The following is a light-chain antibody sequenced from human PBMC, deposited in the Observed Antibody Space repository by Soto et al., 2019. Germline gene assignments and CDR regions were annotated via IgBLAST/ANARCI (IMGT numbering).Light chain of an antibody. CDR1: SSDVGAYNF. V-gene: IGLV2-8*01. Sequence: QSVLTQPPSVSGSPGQSVTISCTGTSSDVGAYNFVSWYQQQPGKAPKLLIYEVTQRPSGVPGRFSGSKSGITASLTVSGLQPEDEADYYCSSYAGSRIGVFGTGTKLTVL. CDR3: SSYAGSRIGV. CDR2: EVT. J-gene: IGLJ1*01.